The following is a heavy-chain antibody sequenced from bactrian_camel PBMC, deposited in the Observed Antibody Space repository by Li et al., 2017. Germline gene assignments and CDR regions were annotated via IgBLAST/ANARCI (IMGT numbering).Heavy chain of an antibody. Sequence: QVQLVESGGGSVQAGGSLKLSCVTSGYTYSRSNYCMAWFRQAPMHEREGVASVTVDGTTTYADSVQGRFFISQDADKSTLFLQMNDLKPEDTAMYVCNARRGGASCNYWGQGTQVTVS. CDR1: GYTYSRSN. CDR2: VTVDGTT. V-gene: IGHV3S53*01. CDR3: NARRGGASCNY. J-gene: IGHJ4*01.